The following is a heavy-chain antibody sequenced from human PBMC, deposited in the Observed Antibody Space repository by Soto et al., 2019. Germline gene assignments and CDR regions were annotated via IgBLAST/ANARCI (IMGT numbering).Heavy chain of an antibody. Sequence: GGSLRLSCAASGFTFSSYGMHWVRQAPGKGLEWVAVIWYDGSNKYYADSVKGRSTISRDNSKNTLYLQMNSLRAEDTAVYYCARGNGYSHGYNYYYYGMDVWGQGTTVTVSS. CDR2: IWYDGSNK. J-gene: IGHJ6*02. D-gene: IGHD5-18*01. CDR3: ARGNGYSHGYNYYYYGMDV. V-gene: IGHV3-33*01. CDR1: GFTFSSYG.